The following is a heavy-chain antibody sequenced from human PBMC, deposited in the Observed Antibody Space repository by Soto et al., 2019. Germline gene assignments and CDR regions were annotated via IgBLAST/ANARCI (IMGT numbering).Heavy chain of an antibody. J-gene: IGHJ6*02. V-gene: IGHV4-59*01. CDR1: GGSISNYY. Sequence: PSETLSLTCTVXGGSISNYYWKWIRQPPGRGLEWIGCIYYTGSTNYNPSLKSRVTISVDTSKKQFSLRLSSVPAADTALYYFARPAFCTGYSYNGMAVWAQGTTVTVSS. CDR3: ARPAFCTGYSYNGMAV. CDR2: IYYTGST. D-gene: IGHD2-8*02.